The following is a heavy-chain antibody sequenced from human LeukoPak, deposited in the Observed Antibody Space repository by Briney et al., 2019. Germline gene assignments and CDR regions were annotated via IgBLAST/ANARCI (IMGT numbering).Heavy chain of an antibody. J-gene: IGHJ6*02. Sequence: GGSLRLSCAASGFTFSSYGMHWVRQAPGKGLEWVAFIRYDGSNKYYADSVKGRFTISRDNAKNSLSLQMNSLRAEDTAVYYCAVPPLSGSGSSRPLAGVDVWGQGTTVTVSS. CDR2: IRYDGSNK. CDR1: GFTFSSYG. V-gene: IGHV3-30*02. CDR3: AVPPLSGSGSSRPLAGVDV. D-gene: IGHD3-10*01.